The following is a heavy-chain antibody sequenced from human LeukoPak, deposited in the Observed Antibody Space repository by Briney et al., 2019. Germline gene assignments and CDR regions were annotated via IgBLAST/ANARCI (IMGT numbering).Heavy chain of an antibody. V-gene: IGHV1-18*01. CDR1: GYTFIRYG. CDR2: LSAYNGDT. J-gene: IGHJ4*02. Sequence: ASVKVSCKASGYTFIRYGFSWVRQAPGQGLEWMGWLSAYNGDTNYAQKVQGRVTMTTDTSTTTAYMELRSLRSDDTAVYYCARDQGNGYLGDYWGQGTLVTVSS. CDR3: ARDQGNGYLGDY. D-gene: IGHD3-22*01.